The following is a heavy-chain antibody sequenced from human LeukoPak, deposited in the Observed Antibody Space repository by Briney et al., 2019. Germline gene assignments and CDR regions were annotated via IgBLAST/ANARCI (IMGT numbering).Heavy chain of an antibody. CDR3: ATAPILRGEGGEHYKYGMDV. J-gene: IGHJ6*02. CDR1: VGSISSGNW. Sequence: SGTLSLTCAVSVGSISSGNWWTWVRQSPGKGLEWIGEIYHNGTLNYNPSLKSRVTISADSFKNHFSLKLTSVTAADTAAYYCATAPILRGEGGEHYKYGMDVWGQGTTVIVSS. D-gene: IGHD2-2*02. CDR2: IYHNGTL. V-gene: IGHV4-4*02.